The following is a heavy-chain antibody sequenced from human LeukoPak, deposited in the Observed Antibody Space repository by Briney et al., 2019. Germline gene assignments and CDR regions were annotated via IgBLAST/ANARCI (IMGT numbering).Heavy chain of an antibody. Sequence: SVKVSCKASGGTFSSYAISWVRQAPGQGLEWMGGIIPIFGTANYTQKFQGRVTITADESTSTAYMELSSLRSEDTAVYYCARVGTPQRSIAAAAGPGDYYYYGMDVWGQGTTVTVSS. CDR2: IIPIFGTA. V-gene: IGHV1-69*13. CDR3: ARVGTPQRSIAAAAGPGDYYYYGMDV. J-gene: IGHJ6*02. CDR1: GGTFSSYA. D-gene: IGHD6-13*01.